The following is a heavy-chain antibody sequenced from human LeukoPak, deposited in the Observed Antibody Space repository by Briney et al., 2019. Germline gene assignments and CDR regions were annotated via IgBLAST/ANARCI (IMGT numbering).Heavy chain of an antibody. CDR2: IYPGDSDT. CDR3: ARQDSSGWYYKDY. D-gene: IGHD6-19*01. Sequence: GGSLEISCQGFGYIFTNYWIGWVRQMPGKGLEGMGIIYPGDSDTRYSPSFQGQVTISADKSISTAYLQWSSLKATDTAMYYCARQDSSGWYYKDYWGQGTLVTVSS. V-gene: IGHV5-51*01. CDR1: GYIFTNYW. J-gene: IGHJ4*02.